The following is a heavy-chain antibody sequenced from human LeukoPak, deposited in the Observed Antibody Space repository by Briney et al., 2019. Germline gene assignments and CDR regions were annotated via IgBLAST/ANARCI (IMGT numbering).Heavy chain of an antibody. D-gene: IGHD4-17*01. Sequence: PSQTLSLTCTVSGGSISRGDYYWSWIRQPPGKGLEWIGYIYYSGSTNYNPSLKSRVTISVDTSKNQFSLKLSSVTAADTAVYYCARGDYGDYDNAFDIWGQGTMVTVSS. V-gene: IGHV4-61*08. CDR2: IYYSGST. CDR3: ARGDYGDYDNAFDI. J-gene: IGHJ3*02. CDR1: GGSISRGDYY.